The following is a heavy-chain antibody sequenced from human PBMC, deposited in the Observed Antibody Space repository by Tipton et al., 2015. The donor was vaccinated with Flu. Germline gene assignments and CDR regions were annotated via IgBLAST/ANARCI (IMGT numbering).Heavy chain of an antibody. Sequence: QSGPEVRKPGESLKISCEGSGYNFSIYWITWVRQMPGKGLEWMGIIYPADSDNRYSPSFRGQVTISADKSISTAYLHWSSLKASDTAMYYCARLESRSWSGPWAFDIWGQGTMVTVSS. CDR3: ARLESRSWSGPWAFDI. D-gene: IGHD6-13*01. V-gene: IGHV5-51*03. J-gene: IGHJ3*02. CDR2: IYPADSDN. CDR1: GYNFSIYW.